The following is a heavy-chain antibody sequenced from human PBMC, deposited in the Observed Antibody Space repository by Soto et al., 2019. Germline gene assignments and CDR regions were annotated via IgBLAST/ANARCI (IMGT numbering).Heavy chain of an antibody. V-gene: IGHV3-30*18. J-gene: IGHJ4*02. CDR1: GFTFSSYG. CDR2: ISYDGSNK. CDR3: AKSRGWDNWNDAPWGY. Sequence: GGSLRLSCAASGFTFSSYGMHWVRQAPGKGLEWVAVISYDGSNKYYADSVKGRFTISRDNSKNTLYLQMNSLRAEDTAVYYCAKSRGWDNWNDAPWGYWGQGTLVTVSS. D-gene: IGHD1-20*01.